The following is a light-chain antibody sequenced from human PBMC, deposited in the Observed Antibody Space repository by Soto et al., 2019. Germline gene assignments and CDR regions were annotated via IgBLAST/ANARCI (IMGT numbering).Light chain of an antibody. CDR2: AAS. V-gene: IGKV1-39*01. CDR1: KDIRSY. Sequence: DIQMTQSPSSLSASVGDGITITCQASKDIRSYLNWYQQTXGKAPKXXIYAASSLHSGVPSMFSGSGSGTDFTLTISSLQPEDFATYYCQQSYSTPQTFGQGTKVDIK. J-gene: IGKJ1*01. CDR3: QQSYSTPQT.